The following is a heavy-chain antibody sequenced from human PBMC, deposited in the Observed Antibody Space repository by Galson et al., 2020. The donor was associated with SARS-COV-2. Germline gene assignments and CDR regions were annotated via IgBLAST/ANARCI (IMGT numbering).Heavy chain of an antibody. D-gene: IGHD3-10*01. V-gene: IGHV3-30*04. J-gene: IGHJ5*02. Sequence: GESLKISCAASGFTFSSYAMHWXRQAPGKGLEWVAVIPXXGSNKYYADSVKGRFTISRDNSKNTLYLQMNSLRAEDTAVYYCAREYYGSGGNNWFDPWGQGTLVTVSP. CDR2: IPXXGSNK. CDR3: AREYYGSGGNNWFDP. CDR1: GFTFSSYA.